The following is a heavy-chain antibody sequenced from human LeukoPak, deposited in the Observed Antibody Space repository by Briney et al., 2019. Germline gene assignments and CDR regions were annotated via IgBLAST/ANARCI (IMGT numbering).Heavy chain of an antibody. CDR3: ARRRYYYDSSGYKTLFDY. V-gene: IGHV4-34*01. CDR1: GGSFSGYY. D-gene: IGHD3-22*01. CDR2: INHSGST. Sequence: SETLSLTCAVYGGSFSGYYWSWIRQPPGKGLEWIGEINHSGSTNYNPSLKSRVTISVDTSKNQCSLKLSSVTAADTAVYYCARRRYYYDSSGYKTLFDYWGQGTLVTVSS. J-gene: IGHJ4*02.